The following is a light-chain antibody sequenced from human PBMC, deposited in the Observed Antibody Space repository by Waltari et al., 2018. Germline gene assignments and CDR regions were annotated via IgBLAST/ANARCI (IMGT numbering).Light chain of an antibody. Sequence: DIQMTQSPSSLSASVGDRVPITCRASQTISRSLNWFQQKPGKAPQLLIFGASSLQSGVPARFNGSGSGTDFTLTITSLQSEDFAAYYCQRSNSPPYTFGQGTKLEIK. CDR3: QRSNSPPYT. J-gene: IGKJ2*01. CDR2: GAS. CDR1: QTISRS. V-gene: IGKV1-39*01.